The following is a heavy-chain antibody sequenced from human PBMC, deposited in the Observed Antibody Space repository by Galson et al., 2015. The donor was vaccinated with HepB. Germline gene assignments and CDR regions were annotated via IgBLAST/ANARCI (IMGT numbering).Heavy chain of an antibody. CDR3: ARDSSSWYVGSVDY. V-gene: IGHV3-11*06. D-gene: IGHD6-13*01. Sequence: SLRLSCAASGFTFSDYYMSWIRQAPGKGLEWVSYISNSSSYTNYADSVKGRFTISRDNAKNSLYLQMNSLRAEDTAVYYCARDSSSWYVGSVDYWGQGTLVTVSS. J-gene: IGHJ4*02. CDR1: GFTFSDYY. CDR2: ISNSSSYT.